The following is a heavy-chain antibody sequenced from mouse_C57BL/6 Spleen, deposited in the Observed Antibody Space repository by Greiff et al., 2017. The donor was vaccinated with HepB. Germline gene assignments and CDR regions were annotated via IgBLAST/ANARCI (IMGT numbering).Heavy chain of an antibody. CDR1: GYTFTDYN. CDR3: ARRTYYGSSYRYFDV. D-gene: IGHD1-1*01. V-gene: IGHV1-18*01. CDR2: INPNNGGT. J-gene: IGHJ1*03. Sequence: EVQLQQSGPELVKPGASVKIPCKASGYTFTDYNMDWVKQSHGKSLEWIGDINPNNGGTIYNQKFKGKATLTVDKSSSTAYMELRSLTSEDTAVYYCARRTYYGSSYRYFDVWGTGTTVTVSS.